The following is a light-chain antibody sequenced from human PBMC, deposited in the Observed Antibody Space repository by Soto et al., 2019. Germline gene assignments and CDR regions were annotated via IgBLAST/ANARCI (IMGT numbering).Light chain of an antibody. CDR2: EVS. V-gene: IGLV2-14*01. CDR3: SSYTSSSTWV. Sequence: QSVPTQPASVPGSPGQSITISCTGTSSDVGGYNYVSWYQQHPGKAPKLMIYEVSNRPSGVSNRFSGSKSGNTASLTISGLQAEDEADYYCSSYTSSSTWVFGGGTKLTVL. J-gene: IGLJ3*02. CDR1: SSDVGGYNY.